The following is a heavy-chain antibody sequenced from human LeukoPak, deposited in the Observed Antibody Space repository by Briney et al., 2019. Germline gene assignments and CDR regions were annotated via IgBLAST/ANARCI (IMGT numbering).Heavy chain of an antibody. J-gene: IGHJ5*02. CDR1: VYTFTTYD. Sequence: ASVNVSHKASVYTFTTYDINGVGQATGQGLAWVGWMTPNSGNTSYTQTFQGRVTMTRNTSISTAYMELSSLRSEDTAVYYCARGRGSGHKENWFDPWGQGTLVTVSS. D-gene: IGHD6-19*01. V-gene: IGHV1-8*01. CDR3: ARGRGSGHKENWFDP. CDR2: MTPNSGNT.